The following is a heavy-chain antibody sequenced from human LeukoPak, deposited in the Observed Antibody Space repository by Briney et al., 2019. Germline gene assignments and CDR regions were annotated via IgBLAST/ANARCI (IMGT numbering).Heavy chain of an antibody. CDR2: ISGSGGST. V-gene: IGHV3-23*01. D-gene: IGHD6-19*01. CDR3: AKRFSSGWYDHAFDY. J-gene: IGHJ4*02. Sequence: GGSLRLSCAASGFTFSDYYMSWIRQAPGKGLEWVSAISGSGGSTYYADSVKGRFTISRDNSKNTLYLQMNSLRAEDTAVYYYAKRFSSGWYDHAFDYWGQGTLVTVSS. CDR1: GFTFSDYY.